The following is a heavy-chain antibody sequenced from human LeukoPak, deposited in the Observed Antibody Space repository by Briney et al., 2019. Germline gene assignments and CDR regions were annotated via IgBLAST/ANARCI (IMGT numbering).Heavy chain of an antibody. CDR3: AGIIAAAGTPYYYYGMDV. J-gene: IGHJ6*02. CDR2: IHHSGST. Sequence: SETLSLTCNVSGGSISSYYWSWIRQPPGKGLEWIGYIHHSGSTNYNPSLKSRVTISVDTPKNQFSLKLSSVTAADTAVYYCAGIIAAAGTPYYYYGMDVWGQGTTVTVSS. V-gene: IGHV4-59*08. D-gene: IGHD6-13*01. CDR1: GGSISSYY.